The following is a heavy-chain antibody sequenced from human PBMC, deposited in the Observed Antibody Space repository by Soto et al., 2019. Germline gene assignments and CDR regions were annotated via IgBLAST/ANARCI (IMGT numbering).Heavy chain of an antibody. J-gene: IGHJ6*02. CDR1: GGFISSCGYY. V-gene: IGHV4-31*03. CDR2: FYNSGSV. Sequence: PSGTLSLTCTVSGGFISSCGYYWSSIRQHPGKGLEWVGYFYNSGSVFYNPSLKSRVTISVDTSKNQFSLKLISVTAADTAVYYCARGAVTNLYYYYYGMDVWGQGNTVTVSS. D-gene: IGHD4-4*01. CDR3: ARGAVTNLYYYYYGMDV.